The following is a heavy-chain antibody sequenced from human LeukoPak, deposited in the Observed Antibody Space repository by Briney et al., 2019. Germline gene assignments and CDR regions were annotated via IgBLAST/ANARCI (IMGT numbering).Heavy chain of an antibody. D-gene: IGHD2-8*01. Sequence: GGSLRLSCAASGFTFSSYWMSWVRQAPGKGLEWVSYISSSGSTIYYADSVKGRFTISRDNAKNSLYLQMNSLRAEDTAVYYCAKDRCSNGVGCYYYYMDVWGKGTTVTISS. V-gene: IGHV3-48*04. J-gene: IGHJ6*03. CDR1: GFTFSSYW. CDR2: ISSSGSTI. CDR3: AKDRCSNGVGCYYYYMDV.